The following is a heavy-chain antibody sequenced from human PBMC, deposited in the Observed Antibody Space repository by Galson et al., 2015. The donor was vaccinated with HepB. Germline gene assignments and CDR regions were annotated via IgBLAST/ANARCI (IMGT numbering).Heavy chain of an antibody. CDR2: ITGSGSDT. D-gene: IGHD1-26*01. Sequence: SLRLSCAASGFTFSSYGMTWVRQAPGKGLEWVSGITGSGSDTHYADSVKGRFTMSGDNSENTLYLQMNSLRVGDSAVYYCARLILRSIVGATMGPDYWGQGTLVTVSS. CDR1: GFTFSSYG. J-gene: IGHJ4*02. V-gene: IGHV3-23*01. CDR3: ARLILRSIVGATMGPDY.